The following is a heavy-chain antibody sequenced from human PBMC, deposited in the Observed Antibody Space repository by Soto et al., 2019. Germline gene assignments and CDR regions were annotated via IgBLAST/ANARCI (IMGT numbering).Heavy chain of an antibody. D-gene: IGHD4-17*01. J-gene: IGHJ4*02. CDR3: ARDDYGDYFFDY. Sequence: VQLVESGGGVVQPGRSLRLSCAASGFTFSSYGMHWVRQAPGKGLEWVAVIWYDGSNKYYADSVKGRFTISRDNSKNTLYLQMNSLRAEDTAVYYCARDDYGDYFFDYWGQGTLVTVSS. CDR1: GFTFSSYG. CDR2: IWYDGSNK. V-gene: IGHV3-33*01.